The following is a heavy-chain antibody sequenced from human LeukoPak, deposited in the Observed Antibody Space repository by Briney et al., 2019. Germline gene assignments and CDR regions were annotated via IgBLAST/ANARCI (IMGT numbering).Heavy chain of an antibody. CDR3: AKDVGKWESLHFFDY. D-gene: IGHD1-26*01. CDR1: GFTLSTNA. V-gene: IGHV3-23*01. J-gene: IGHJ4*02. Sequence: GGSLRLSCLTSGFTLSTNAMSQVRQAPGKGLEWISGISGSGASTYYADSVKGRFTISRDDSRNTLYLQMNSLRGDDTAVYYCAKDVGKWESLHFFDYWGQGTLVTVSS. CDR2: ISGSGAST.